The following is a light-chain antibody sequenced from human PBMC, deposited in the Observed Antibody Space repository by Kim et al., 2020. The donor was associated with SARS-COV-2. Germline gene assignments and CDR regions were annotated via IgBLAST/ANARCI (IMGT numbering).Light chain of an antibody. CDR2: AAS. CDR3: QKSDNARWT. V-gene: IGKV3-20*01. CDR1: QTVCYTF. J-gene: IGKJ1*01. Sequence: PGKRATRSRRARQTVCYTFFARDQKKPSATPRPPIFAASKRGTGIPDRFSGSGSGTNIPLTISRLDPGDFAEYYCQKSDNARWTFGQGATVDIK.